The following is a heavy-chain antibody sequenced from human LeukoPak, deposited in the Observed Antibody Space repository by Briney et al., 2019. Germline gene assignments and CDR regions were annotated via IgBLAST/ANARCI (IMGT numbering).Heavy chain of an antibody. CDR3: ARDSSDFRSLIPH. V-gene: IGHV1-69*01. D-gene: IGHD3-3*01. CDR2: ITPMFGTA. Sequence: ASVKVSCKASGGTFSSYAISWVRQAPGQGPEWMGGITPMFGTAKYAQKFQGRVTITADESTSTAYMELNSLRSEDTAVYYCARDSSDFRSLIPHWGQGTLVTVSS. CDR1: GGTFSSYA. J-gene: IGHJ1*01.